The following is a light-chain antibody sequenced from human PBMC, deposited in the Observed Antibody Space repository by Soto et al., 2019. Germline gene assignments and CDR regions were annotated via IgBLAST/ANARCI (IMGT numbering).Light chain of an antibody. CDR2: EVN. J-gene: IGLJ3*02. CDR1: SSDIGNYNY. CDR3: RSYTDSSTWV. Sequence: QSALTQPASVSGSPGQSITISCTGTSSDIGNYNYVSWYQQHPGKAPKLMIYEVNTRPSGVSNRFSGSKSGNTASLTISGLLAEDEADYYCRSYTDSSTWVFGGGTKVTVL. V-gene: IGLV2-14*01.